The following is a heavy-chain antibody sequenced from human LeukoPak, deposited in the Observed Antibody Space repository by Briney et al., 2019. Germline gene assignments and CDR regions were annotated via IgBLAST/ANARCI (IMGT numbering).Heavy chain of an antibody. V-gene: IGHV1-46*01. Sequence: ASVKVSCKASGYTFTSYYMHWVRQAPGQGLEWMGIINPSGGSTGYAQKFQGRVTMTRDTSTSSLYMELSSLRSEDTAVYYCARGAPLFLESLSLDYGMDVWGQGTTVTVSS. CDR3: ARGAPLFLESLSLDYGMDV. CDR2: INPSGGST. D-gene: IGHD3-3*01. CDR1: GYTFTSYY. J-gene: IGHJ6*02.